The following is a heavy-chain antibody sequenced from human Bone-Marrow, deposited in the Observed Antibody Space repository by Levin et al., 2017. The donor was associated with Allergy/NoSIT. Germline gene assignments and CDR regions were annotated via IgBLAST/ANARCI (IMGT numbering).Heavy chain of an antibody. Sequence: GASVKVSCKASGGTFSSYAISWVRQAPGQGLEWMGGIIPIFGTANYAQKFQGRVTITADESTSTAYMELSSLRSEDTAVYYCARVLVVVAATRRRYYYYYMDVWGKGTTVTVSS. CDR3: ARVLVVVAATRRRYYYYYMDV. J-gene: IGHJ6*03. CDR2: IIPIFGTA. V-gene: IGHV1-69*13. CDR1: GGTFSSYA. D-gene: IGHD2-15*01.